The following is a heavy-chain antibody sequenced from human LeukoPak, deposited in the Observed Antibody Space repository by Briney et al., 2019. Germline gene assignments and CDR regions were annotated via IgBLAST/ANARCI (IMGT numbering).Heavy chain of an antibody. J-gene: IGHJ4*02. Sequence: ASVKVSCKASGYTFTSYGISWVRQAPGQGLEWLGWVTPYSFNTNSAQKFQGRVTMTRDTSISTAYMELNRLRSDDTAVYYCAREGVAGAGLDYWGQGTLVTVSS. V-gene: IGHV1-18*01. CDR3: AREGVAGAGLDY. CDR1: GYTFTSYG. D-gene: IGHD6-13*01. CDR2: VTPYSFNT.